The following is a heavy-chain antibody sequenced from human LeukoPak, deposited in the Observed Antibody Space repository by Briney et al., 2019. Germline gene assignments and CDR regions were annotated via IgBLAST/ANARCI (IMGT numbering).Heavy chain of an antibody. CDR2: INHSGST. V-gene: IGHV4-34*01. CDR3: ARGPAYYDFWSGYLWGSNWFDP. Sequence: SETLSLTCAVYGGSFNGYYWSWIRQPPGKGLEWIGEINHSGSTNYNPSLKSRVTISVDTSKNQFSLKLSSVTAADTAVYYCARGPAYYDFWSGYLWGSNWFDPWGQGTLVTVSS. D-gene: IGHD3-3*01. CDR1: GGSFNGYY. J-gene: IGHJ5*02.